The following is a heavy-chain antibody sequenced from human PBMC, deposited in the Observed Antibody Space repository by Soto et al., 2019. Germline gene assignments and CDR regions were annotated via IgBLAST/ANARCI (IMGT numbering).Heavy chain of an antibody. CDR1: GFTFSSYA. CDR3: AKPRIMITFGGVPYAFDI. D-gene: IGHD3-16*01. V-gene: IGHV3-23*01. Sequence: GGSLRLSCAASGFTFSSYAMSWVRQAPGKGLEWVSAISGSGGSTYYADSVKGRFTISRDNSKNTLYLQMNSLRAEDTAVYYCAKPRIMITFGGVPYAFDIWGQGTMVTVSS. J-gene: IGHJ3*02. CDR2: ISGSGGST.